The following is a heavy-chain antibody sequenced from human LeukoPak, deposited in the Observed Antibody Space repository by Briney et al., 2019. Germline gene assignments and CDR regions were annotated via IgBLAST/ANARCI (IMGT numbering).Heavy chain of an antibody. V-gene: IGHV3-13*01. CDR1: GFTFSRYD. Sequence: QTGGSLRLSCAASGFTFSRYDMHWVRQGTGEGLEWVSSITPAGDTYYPGSVKGRFTISRENAKNSLYLQMNSLRAGDTAVYYCARADYDDSSGYYRGLDYWGQGTLVTVSS. D-gene: IGHD3-22*01. CDR2: ITPAGDT. J-gene: IGHJ4*02. CDR3: ARADYDDSSGYYRGLDY.